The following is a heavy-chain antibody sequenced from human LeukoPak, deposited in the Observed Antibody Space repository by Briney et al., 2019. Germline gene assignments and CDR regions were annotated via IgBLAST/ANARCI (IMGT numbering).Heavy chain of an antibody. V-gene: IGHV4-34*01. J-gene: IGHJ4*02. CDR2: INHSGST. CDR3: ARGWRGYSYGSDY. D-gene: IGHD5-18*01. Sequence: SETLSLTCAVYGGSFSGYYWSWIRQPPGEGLEWIGEINHSGSTNYNPSLKSRVTISVDTSKNQFSLKLSSVTAADTAVYYCARGWRGYSYGSDYWGQGTLVTVSS. CDR1: GGSFSGYY.